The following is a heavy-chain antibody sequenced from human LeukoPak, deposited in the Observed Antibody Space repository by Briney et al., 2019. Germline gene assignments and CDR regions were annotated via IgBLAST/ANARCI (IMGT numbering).Heavy chain of an antibody. V-gene: IGHV3-23*01. CDR2: ISVSGGST. J-gene: IGHJ4*02. CDR1: GFTFSSYA. D-gene: IGHD3-10*01. CDR3: AKHGSGIVWYYFDY. Sequence: PGGSLRLSCAASGFTFSSYAMSWVRQAPGKGLEWVSAISVSGGSTYYAVSVKGRFTISRDNSKNTLYLQMNSLRAEDTAVYYCAKHGSGIVWYYFDYWGQGTLVTVSS.